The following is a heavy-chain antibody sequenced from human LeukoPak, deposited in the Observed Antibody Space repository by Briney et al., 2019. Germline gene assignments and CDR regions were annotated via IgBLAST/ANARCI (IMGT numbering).Heavy chain of an antibody. CDR3: ARDRRYCGGGSCYFDYFFDY. CDR2: ISYDGSIN. Sequence: GGSLRLSCAASGFNFNSYAVHWVRQAPGKGLEWVAVISYDGSINFYAASVKGRFTISRDNSKNTLYLQMNSLRAEDSVLYFCARDRRYCGGGSCYFDYFFDYWGQGTLVTVSS. V-gene: IGHV3-30-3*01. D-gene: IGHD2-15*01. CDR1: GFNFNSYA. J-gene: IGHJ4*02.